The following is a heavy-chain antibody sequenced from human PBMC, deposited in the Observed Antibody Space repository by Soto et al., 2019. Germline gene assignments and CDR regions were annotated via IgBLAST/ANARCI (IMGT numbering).Heavy chain of an antibody. CDR2: ITRSGDGT. V-gene: IGHV3-23*01. CDR3: VWDPGGLDGFDI. D-gene: IGHD1-26*01. Sequence: DVQLLESGGGLVQPGGSLRLSCGVSGFTFSKYAMTWVRQAPGKGLEWVSSITRSGDGTYYAESVKGRFTIARDNSKNALSLQMSSLRAEDTAVYYCVWDPGGLDGFDIWGLGTMITDSS. CDR1: GFTFSKYA. J-gene: IGHJ3*02.